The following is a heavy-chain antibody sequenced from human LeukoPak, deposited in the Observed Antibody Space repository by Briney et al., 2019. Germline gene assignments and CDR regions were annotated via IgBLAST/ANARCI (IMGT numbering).Heavy chain of an antibody. CDR3: AKPVTADDPSDY. V-gene: IGHV3-30*18. CDR2: ISYDGSNK. Sequence: GGSLRLSCAASGFIFSSYGMHWVRQAPGKGLEWVAVISYDGSNKYYADSVKGRFTISRDNSKNTLYLQMNSLRAEDTAVYYCAKPVTADDPSDYWGXGTLVTVSS. D-gene: IGHD4-23*01. J-gene: IGHJ4*02. CDR1: GFIFSSYG.